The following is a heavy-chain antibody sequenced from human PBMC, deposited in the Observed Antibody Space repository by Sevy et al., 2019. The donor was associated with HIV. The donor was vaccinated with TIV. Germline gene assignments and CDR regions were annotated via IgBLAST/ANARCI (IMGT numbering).Heavy chain of an antibody. J-gene: IGHJ4*02. D-gene: IGHD3-16*01. Sequence: GGSLRLSCAASGFIFSNAWMSWVRQAPGKGLEWVSVIYSGGSTYYADSVKGRFTISRDNSKNTLYLQMNSLRAEDTAVYYCAGGGSHDYFDYWGQGTLVTVSS. V-gene: IGHV3-53*01. CDR3: AGGGSHDYFDY. CDR2: IYSGGST. CDR1: GFIFSNAW.